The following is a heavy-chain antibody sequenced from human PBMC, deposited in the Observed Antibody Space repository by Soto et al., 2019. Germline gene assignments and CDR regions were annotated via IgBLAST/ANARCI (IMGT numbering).Heavy chain of an antibody. CDR1: GFTVSINY. CDR2: IYSDGSP. V-gene: IGHV3-66*01. Sequence: GGSLRLSCAASGFTVSINYMIWVRQAPGKGLEWVSLIYSDGSPYYPDSVKGRFTISRDNSKNTLSLQVNSLRADDTAVYYCARVYSNNFDYWGQGTLVTVSS. D-gene: IGHD4-4*01. CDR3: ARVYSNNFDY. J-gene: IGHJ4*02.